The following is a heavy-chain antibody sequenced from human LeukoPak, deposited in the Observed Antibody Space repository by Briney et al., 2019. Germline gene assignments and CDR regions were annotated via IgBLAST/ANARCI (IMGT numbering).Heavy chain of an antibody. Sequence: ASVKVSCKASGYTFTSYAMHWVRQAPGQRLEWMGWINAGNGNTKYSQKFQGRVTITRDTSASTAYMELSSLRSEDTAVYYCAIWGLRDCSSTSCYSLDRHDAFDIWGQGTMVTVSS. CDR2: INAGNGNT. CDR1: GYTFTSYA. J-gene: IGHJ3*02. V-gene: IGHV1-3*01. CDR3: AIWGLRDCSSTSCYSLDRHDAFDI. D-gene: IGHD2-2*01.